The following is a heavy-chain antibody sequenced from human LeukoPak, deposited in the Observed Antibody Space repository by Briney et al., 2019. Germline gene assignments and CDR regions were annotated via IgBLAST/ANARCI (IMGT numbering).Heavy chain of an antibody. Sequence: SETLSLTCTVSGGSISSSSYYWGWIRQPPGKGLEWIGSIYYSGSTYYNPSLKSRVTISVDTSKNQFSLKLSSVTAADTAVYYCARHGLGRVEAWELRYFDWLSRTYDAFDIWGQGTMVTVSS. D-gene: IGHD3-9*01. CDR2: IYYSGST. CDR3: ARHGLGRVEAWELRYFDWLSRTYDAFDI. CDR1: GGSISSSSYY. J-gene: IGHJ3*02. V-gene: IGHV4-39*01.